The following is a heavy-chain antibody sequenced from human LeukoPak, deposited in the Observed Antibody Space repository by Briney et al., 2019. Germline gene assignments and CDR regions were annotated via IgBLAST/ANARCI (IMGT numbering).Heavy chain of an antibody. CDR2: MNPNSGNT. CDR3: ARDRLGCGGDCPINWFDP. D-gene: IGHD2-21*02. J-gene: IGHJ5*02. V-gene: IGHV1-8*01. CDR1: GYTFTSYD. Sequence: ASVKVSCKASGYTFTSYDINWVRQATGQGLEWMGWMNPNSGNTGYAQKFQGRVTMTRNTSISTAYMELSSLRSEDTAVYYCARDRLGCGGDCPINWFDPWGQGTLVTVSS.